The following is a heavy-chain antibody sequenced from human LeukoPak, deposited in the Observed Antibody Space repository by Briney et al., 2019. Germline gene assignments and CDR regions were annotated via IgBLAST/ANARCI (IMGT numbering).Heavy chain of an antibody. CDR3: ANPSLSASWDAFDI. D-gene: IGHD3-3*01. CDR1: GFTFDDYG. V-gene: IGHV3-20*04. Sequence: PGGSLRLSCAASGFTFDDYGMSWVRQAPGKGLEWVSGINWNGGSTGYADSVKGRFTISRDNAKNSLYLQMNSLRAEDTAVYYCANPSLSASWDAFDIWGQGTMVTVSS. CDR2: INWNGGST. J-gene: IGHJ3*02.